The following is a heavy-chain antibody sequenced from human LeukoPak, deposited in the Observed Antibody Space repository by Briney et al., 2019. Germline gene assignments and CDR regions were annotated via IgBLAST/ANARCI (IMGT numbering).Heavy chain of an antibody. Sequence: SGGSLRLSCAASGFTFSSYWMSWVRQAPGKGLEWVANIKQDGSEKYYVDSVKGRFTISRDNAKNSLYLQMNSLGAEDTAVYYCARLSHDDFWGSYRYYYMDVWGKGTTVTISS. V-gene: IGHV3-7*01. J-gene: IGHJ6*03. CDR3: ARLSHDDFWGSYRYYYMDV. D-gene: IGHD3-16*02. CDR1: GFTFSSYW. CDR2: IKQDGSEK.